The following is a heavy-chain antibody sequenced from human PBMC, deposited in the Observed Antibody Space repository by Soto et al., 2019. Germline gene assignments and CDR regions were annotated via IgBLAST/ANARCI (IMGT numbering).Heavy chain of an antibody. D-gene: IGHD1-1*01. V-gene: IGHV3-33*01. J-gene: IGHJ5*02. CDR2: IWYDGSNK. CDR3: ARVGTGNWFDP. Sequence: GGSLRLSCAASGFTFSSYGMHWVRQAPGKWLEWVAVIWYDGSNKYYADSVKGRFTISRDNSKNTLYLQMNSLRAEDTAVYYCARVGTGNWFDPWGQGXLVTVYS. CDR1: GFTFSSYG.